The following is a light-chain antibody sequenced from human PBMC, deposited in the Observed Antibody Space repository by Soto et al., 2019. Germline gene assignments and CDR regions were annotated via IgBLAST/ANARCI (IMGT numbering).Light chain of an antibody. CDR1: QSVSSSY. CDR2: GAS. J-gene: IGKJ1*01. Sequence: EIVLTQSPGTLSLSPGERATLSCRASQSVSSSYLAWYQQKPGQAPRLLIYGASSRATGIPDRFSGSGSGTDFTLTISRLEPEDFAVYYCQQYGSLWTFGQGTMMEIK. CDR3: QQYGSLWT. V-gene: IGKV3-20*01.